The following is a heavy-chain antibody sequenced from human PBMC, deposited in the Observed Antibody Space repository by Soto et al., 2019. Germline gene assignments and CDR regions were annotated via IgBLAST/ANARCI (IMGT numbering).Heavy chain of an antibody. Sequence: QVQLQESGPGLVKPSETLSLTCTVSGGSVSSDSFYWSWIRQPPGKGLEWIGYTYYSGTTSYNPSLKSRVTISVDTSKNQFSLKLSSVTAADTAVYYCARANLAAAGTVYYCGQGTLVTVSS. J-gene: IGHJ4*02. CDR1: GGSVSSDSFY. CDR3: ARANLAAAGTVYY. CDR2: TYYSGTT. D-gene: IGHD6-13*01. V-gene: IGHV4-61*01.